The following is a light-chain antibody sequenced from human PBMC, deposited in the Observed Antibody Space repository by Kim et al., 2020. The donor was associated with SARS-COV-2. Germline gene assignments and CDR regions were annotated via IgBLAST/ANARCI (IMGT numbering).Light chain of an antibody. CDR2: AAS. CDR1: RTVNNY. V-gene: IGKV1-39*01. Sequence: GDRVTITCRASRTVNNYVNWYQQKPGKAPKLLIYAASNLQSGVPSRFSGSGSGTDFTLTVTSLQPEDFATYYCHQSYGTPHTFGQGTKL. CDR3: HQSYGTPHT. J-gene: IGKJ2*01.